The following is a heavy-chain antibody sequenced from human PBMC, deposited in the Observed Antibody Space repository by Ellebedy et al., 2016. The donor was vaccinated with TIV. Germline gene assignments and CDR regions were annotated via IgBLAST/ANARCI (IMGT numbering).Heavy chain of an antibody. CDR2: MNPNSGDT. CDR3: AREGGRGYGEIDD. V-gene: IGHV1-8*01. J-gene: IGHJ4*02. CDR1: GYTFTSYT. D-gene: IGHD4-17*01. Sequence: AASVKVSCKSSGYTFTSYTIHWVRQASGQGLEWTGWMNPNSGDTGYSLKFQGRVTMTTNRSVSTAYMELLSLASDDTAMYYCAREGGRGYGEIDDWGQGTLVTVSS.